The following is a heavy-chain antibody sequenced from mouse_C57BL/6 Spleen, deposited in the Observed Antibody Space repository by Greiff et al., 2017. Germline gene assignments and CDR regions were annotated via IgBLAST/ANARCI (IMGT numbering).Heavy chain of an antibody. Sequence: QVQLQRSGAELVRPGTSVKVSCKASGYAFTNYLIEWVKQRPGQGLEWIGVINPGSGGTNYNEKFKGKATLTADKSSSTAYMQLSSLTSEDSAVYFCAREVYGNYVPYAMDYWGQGTSVTVSS. CDR3: AREVYGNYVPYAMDY. J-gene: IGHJ4*01. V-gene: IGHV1-54*01. CDR1: GYAFTNYL. CDR2: INPGSGGT. D-gene: IGHD2-1*01.